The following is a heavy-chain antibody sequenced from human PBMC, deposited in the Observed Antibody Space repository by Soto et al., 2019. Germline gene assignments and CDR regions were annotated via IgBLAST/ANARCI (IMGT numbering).Heavy chain of an antibody. J-gene: IGHJ6*02. CDR3: ARGPSYYDSSGYYVYGMDV. Sequence: SVKVSCKASGGTFSSYAISWLRQAPGQGLEWMGGIIPIFGTANYAQNFQGRVTITADESTSTAYMELSSLRSEDTAVYYCARGPSYYDSSGYYVYGMDVWGQGTTVTVSS. V-gene: IGHV1-69*13. CDR2: IIPIFGTA. D-gene: IGHD3-22*01. CDR1: GGTFSSYA.